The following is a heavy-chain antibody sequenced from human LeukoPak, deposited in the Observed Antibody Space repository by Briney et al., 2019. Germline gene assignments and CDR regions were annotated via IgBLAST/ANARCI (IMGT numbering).Heavy chain of an antibody. V-gene: IGHV3-48*04. Sequence: GGALRLSCAASGFTFSSYSMNWVRQAPGKGLEWVSYISSSSITIYYADSVQGRFTIPRDNAKNSLYLQMNSLRAEDTAVYYCARVLTARSGSYRYYYYMDVWGKGTTVTVSS. CDR2: ISSSSITI. CDR3: ARVLTARSGSYRYYYYMDV. CDR1: GFTFSSYS. J-gene: IGHJ6*03. D-gene: IGHD1-26*01.